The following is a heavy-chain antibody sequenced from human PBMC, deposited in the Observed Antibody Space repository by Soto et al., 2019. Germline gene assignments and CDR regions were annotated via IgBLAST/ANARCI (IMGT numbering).Heavy chain of an antibody. CDR1: GGSFSGYY. CDR2: INHSGST. D-gene: IGHD3-10*01. CDR3: AGRLLYYYGSGSYRPDYYYGMDV. Sequence: SETLSLTCAVYGGSFSGYYWSWIRQPPGKGLEWIGEINHSGSTNYNPSLKSRVTISVDTSKNQFSLKLSSVTAADTAVYYCAGRLLYYYGSGSYRPDYYYGMDVWGQGTTVTVSS. V-gene: IGHV4-34*01. J-gene: IGHJ6*02.